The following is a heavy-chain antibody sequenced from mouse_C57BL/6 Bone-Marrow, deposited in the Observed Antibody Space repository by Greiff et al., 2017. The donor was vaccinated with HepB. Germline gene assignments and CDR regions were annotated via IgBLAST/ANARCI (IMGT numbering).Heavy chain of an antibody. CDR2: IYPGSGNT. CDR1: GYTFTDYY. V-gene: IGHV1-76*01. Sequence: VQLQQSGAELVRPGASVKLSCKASGYTFTDYYINWVKQRPGQGLEWIARIYPGSGNTYYNEKFKGKATLTAEKSSSTAYMQLSSLTSEASAVYCCARGNNWFYAMDYWGQGTSVTVSS. J-gene: IGHJ4*01. D-gene: IGHD4-1*01. CDR3: ARGNNWFYAMDY.